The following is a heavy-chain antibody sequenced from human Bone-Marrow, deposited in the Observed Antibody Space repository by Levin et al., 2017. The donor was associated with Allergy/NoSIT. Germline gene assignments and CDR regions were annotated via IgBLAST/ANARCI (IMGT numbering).Heavy chain of an antibody. CDR2: IYHSGSA. D-gene: IGHD6-13*01. V-gene: IGHV4-30-4*01. CDR3: ARAPYTSSCCYFDY. J-gene: IGHJ4*02. Sequence: SETLSLTCTVSGGSISSSEYYWSWSRQTPGNGLEWIGYIYHSGSAYYNPSLKSRVTISVDTSKNLFSVDLRSVTAADTAVCFCARAPYTSSCCYFDYWGQGALVTVSS. CDR1: GGSISSSEYY.